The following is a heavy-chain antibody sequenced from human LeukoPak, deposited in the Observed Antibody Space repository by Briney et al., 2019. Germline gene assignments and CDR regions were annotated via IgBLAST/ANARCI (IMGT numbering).Heavy chain of an antibody. CDR3: AKSKTTVTTCFDY. Sequence: GRSLRLSCAASGFTFDDYAMHWVRQAPGKGLEWVSGISWNSGSIGYADSVKGRFTISRDNSKNTLYLQMNSLRAEDTAVYYCAKSKTTVTTCFDYWGQGTLVTVSS. V-gene: IGHV3-9*01. CDR2: ISWNSGSI. D-gene: IGHD4-17*01. CDR1: GFTFDDYA. J-gene: IGHJ4*02.